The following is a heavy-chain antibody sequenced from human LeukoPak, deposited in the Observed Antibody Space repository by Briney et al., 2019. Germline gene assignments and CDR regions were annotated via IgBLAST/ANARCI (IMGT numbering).Heavy chain of an antibody. CDR3: ARHLSGVTGYTYGRGIDY. CDR2: IKKDGSEK. V-gene: IGHV3-7*01. J-gene: IGHJ4*02. D-gene: IGHD5-18*01. Sequence: GGSLRLSCAASGFTFSSYWMSWVRQAPGKVLEWVANIKKDGSEKYSVDSVKGRFTISRDNTKKSLYLQMNSLRAEDMAVYYCARHLSGVTGYTYGRGIDYWGQGTLVTVSS. CDR1: GFTFSSYW.